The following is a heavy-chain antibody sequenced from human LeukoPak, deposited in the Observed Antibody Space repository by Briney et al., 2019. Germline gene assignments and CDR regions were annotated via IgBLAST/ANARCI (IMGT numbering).Heavy chain of an antibody. D-gene: IGHD3-22*01. CDR1: GFTFSSYA. J-gene: IGHJ3*02. CDR2: ISGSGGST. V-gene: IGHV3-23*01. Sequence: QPGGVLRLSCAASGFTFSSYAMSWVRQAPGKGLEWVSAISGSGGSTYYADSVKGRFTISRDNSKNTLYLQMNSLRAEDTAVYYCAKLGPPRYYDNDAFDIWGQGTMVTVSS. CDR3: AKLGPPRYYDNDAFDI.